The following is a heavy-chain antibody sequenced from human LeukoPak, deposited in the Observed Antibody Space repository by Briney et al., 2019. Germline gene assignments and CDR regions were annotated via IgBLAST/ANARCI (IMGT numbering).Heavy chain of an antibody. CDR1: GFTFSNYV. CDR2: IWYDGSNK. Sequence: GGSLRLSCAASGFTFSNYVMHWVRQAPGKGLEWVAVIWYDGSNKYYADSVKGRFIISRDNSKNTLYLQMNSLRAEDTAVYYCARDISGYYYFDYWGQGTLVTVSS. J-gene: IGHJ4*02. CDR3: ARDISGYYYFDY. D-gene: IGHD3-22*01. V-gene: IGHV3-33*01.